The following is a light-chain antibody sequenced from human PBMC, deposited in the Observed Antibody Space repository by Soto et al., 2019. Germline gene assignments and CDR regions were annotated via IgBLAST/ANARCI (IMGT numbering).Light chain of an antibody. J-gene: IGKJ1*01. Sequence: DTQMTQSPSSLSASVGDRVTITCRASQSVSGYLNWYQQKPGKAPKLLIQGASTLQSGVPSRFSGSGSGTDFTLSISSLQPEDFASYYCQQSHSNPPTFGQGTKVDIK. CDR2: GAS. CDR1: QSVSGY. V-gene: IGKV1-39*01. CDR3: QQSHSNPPT.